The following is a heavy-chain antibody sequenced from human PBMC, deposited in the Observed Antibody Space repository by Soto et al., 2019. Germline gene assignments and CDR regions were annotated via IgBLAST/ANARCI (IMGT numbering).Heavy chain of an antibody. CDR1: GGSISSDNYC. CDR3: ARSHGSGSYYNDY. Sequence: SETLSLTCTVSGGSISSDNYCWSWIRQPPGKGLEWIGYICYSGSTYYNPSLKSRVTISVDASKNQFSLKLSSVTAADTAVYYCARSHGSGSYYNDYWRQGTLVAVPS. CDR2: ICYSGST. D-gene: IGHD3-10*01. V-gene: IGHV4-30-4*01. J-gene: IGHJ4*02.